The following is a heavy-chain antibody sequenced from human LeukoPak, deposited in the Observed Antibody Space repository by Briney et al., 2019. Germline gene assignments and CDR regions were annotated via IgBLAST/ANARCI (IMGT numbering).Heavy chain of an antibody. J-gene: IGHJ4*02. Sequence: GGSLRLSCAASGFTFSSYWMHWVRQAPGKGLVWVSRINSDASSTSYADSVKGRFTISRDNAKNTLYLQMNSLRAEDTAVYYCARAPPRIAAGGTTPPFDYWGQGTLVTVSS. CDR2: INSDASST. D-gene: IGHD6-13*01. CDR3: ARAPPRIAAGGTTPPFDY. CDR1: GFTFSSYW. V-gene: IGHV3-74*01.